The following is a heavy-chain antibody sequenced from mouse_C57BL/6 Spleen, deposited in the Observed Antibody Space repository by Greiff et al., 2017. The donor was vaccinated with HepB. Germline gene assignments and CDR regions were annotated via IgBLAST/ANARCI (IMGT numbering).Heavy chain of an antibody. D-gene: IGHD2-2*01. CDR1: GFTFSDYY. Sequence: EVNVVESEGGLVQPGSSMKLSCTASGFTFSDYYMAWVRQVPEKGLEWVANINYDGSSTYYLDSLKSRFIISRDNAKNILYLQMSSLKSEDTATYYCAIYGYDDGFAYWGQGTLVTVSA. CDR3: AIYGYDDGFAY. V-gene: IGHV5-16*01. CDR2: INYDGSST. J-gene: IGHJ3*01.